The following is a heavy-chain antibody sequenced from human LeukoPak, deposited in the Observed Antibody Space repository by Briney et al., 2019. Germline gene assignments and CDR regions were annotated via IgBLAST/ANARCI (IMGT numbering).Heavy chain of an antibody. V-gene: IGHV1-46*01. CDR2: INPSGGST. J-gene: IGHJ4*02. Sequence: GASVKVSCKASGYTFTSYYMHWVRQAPGQGLEWMGIINPSGGSTSYAQKFQGRVTMTRDMSTSTVYMELSSLRSNDTALYYCARTCSGASCYSPYWGQGTLVTVSS. CDR1: GYTFTSYY. D-gene: IGHD2-15*01. CDR3: ARTCSGASCYSPY.